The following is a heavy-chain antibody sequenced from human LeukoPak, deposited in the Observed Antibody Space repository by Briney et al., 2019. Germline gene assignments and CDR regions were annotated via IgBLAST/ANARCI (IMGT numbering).Heavy chain of an antibody. CDR1: GFTFSSYA. CDR3: AELGITMIGGV. Sequence: GGSLRLSCAASGFTFSSYAMHWVRQAPGKGLEYVSAISSNGGSTYYANSVKGRFTISRDNSKNTLYLQMNSLRAEDTAVYYCAELGITMIGGVWGKGTTVTISS. V-gene: IGHV3-64*01. D-gene: IGHD3-10*02. CDR2: ISSNGGST. J-gene: IGHJ6*04.